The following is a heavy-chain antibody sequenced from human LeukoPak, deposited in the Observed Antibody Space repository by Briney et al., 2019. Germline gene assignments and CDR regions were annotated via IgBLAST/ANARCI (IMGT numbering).Heavy chain of an antibody. CDR1: GGSISNYY. Sequence: SETLSLTCTVSGGSISNYYWSWIRQPPGKGLEWIGHIYYSGSTNYNPSLKSRITISVDTSKNQFSLKLTSVTAADTAVYYCARGRYSSGWYRGSDWFDPWGQGTLVTVSS. D-gene: IGHD6-19*01. CDR2: IYYSGST. J-gene: IGHJ5*02. V-gene: IGHV4-59*01. CDR3: ARGRYSSGWYRGSDWFDP.